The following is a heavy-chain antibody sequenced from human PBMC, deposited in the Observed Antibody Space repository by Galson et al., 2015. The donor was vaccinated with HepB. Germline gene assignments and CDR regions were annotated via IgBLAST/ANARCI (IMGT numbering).Heavy chain of an antibody. Sequence: SLRLSCAASGFTFSRYWMSWVRQAPGKGLEGVANINKDGREKFYVDSVKGRFTISRDNAKNSVYLQMNSLQVEDTAVYFCARWGDSDTWYEDYWGQGALVTVSS. CDR2: INKDGREK. V-gene: IGHV3-7*03. J-gene: IGHJ4*02. D-gene: IGHD6-13*01. CDR3: ARWGDSDTWYEDY. CDR1: GFTFSRYW.